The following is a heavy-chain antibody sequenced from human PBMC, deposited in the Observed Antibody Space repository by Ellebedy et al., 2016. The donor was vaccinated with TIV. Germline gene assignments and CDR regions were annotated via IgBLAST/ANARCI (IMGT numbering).Heavy chain of an antibody. CDR2: IYYSGST. CDR1: GGSISSGGYY. CDR3: ARVKRITMIVVVIDAFDI. D-gene: IGHD3-22*01. J-gene: IGHJ3*02. Sequence: SESLSLTXTVSGGSISSGGYYWSWIRQHPGKGLEWIGYIYYSGSTYYNPSLKSRVTISVDTSKNQFSLKLSSVTAADTAVYYCARVKRITMIVVVIDAFDIWGQGTMVTVSS. V-gene: IGHV4-31*03.